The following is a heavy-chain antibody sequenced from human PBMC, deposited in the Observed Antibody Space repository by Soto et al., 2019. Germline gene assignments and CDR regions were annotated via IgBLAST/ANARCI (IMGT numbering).Heavy chain of an antibody. CDR1: GDSVSSNSAA. J-gene: IGHJ6*02. D-gene: IGHD3-10*01. Sequence: SQTLSLTCAISGDSVSSNSAAWNWIRQSPSRGLEWLGRTYYRSKWYNDYAVSVESRITINPDPSKNQFSLQLNSVTSEDTAIYYCARGLNCYASGSPSSAMDVSGQETTFTVAS. V-gene: IGHV6-1*01. CDR2: TYYRSKWYN. CDR3: ARGLNCYASGSPSSAMDV.